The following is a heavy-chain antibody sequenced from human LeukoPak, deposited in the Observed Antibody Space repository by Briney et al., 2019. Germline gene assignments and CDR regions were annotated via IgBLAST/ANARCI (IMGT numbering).Heavy chain of an antibody. Sequence: GSLRLSCAASGLTFSNYAMTWVRQAPGKGLEWVSAISTNGDRTYYADSVKGRFTISRDNAKNSLYLQMNSLRAEDTAVYYCARRSYDILTGSNIDYWGQGTLVTVSS. D-gene: IGHD3-9*01. CDR2: ISTNGDRT. CDR3: ARRSYDILTGSNIDY. V-gene: IGHV3-23*01. J-gene: IGHJ4*02. CDR1: GLTFSNYA.